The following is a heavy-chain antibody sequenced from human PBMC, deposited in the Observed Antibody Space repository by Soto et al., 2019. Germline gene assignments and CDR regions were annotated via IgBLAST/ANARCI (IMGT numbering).Heavy chain of an antibody. CDR3: AKDTDHAYDF. V-gene: IGHV1-69*12. Sequence: QVQFIQSGAEVKKPGSSVKVSCKASGGTFRSFAFSWVRQAPGHGLEWMGGIIPLFGTTNYAQRFQGRVTITADESTSTAYMELSSLKSEDTAIYYCAKDTDHAYDFWGQGTLVTVSS. J-gene: IGHJ4*02. CDR1: GGTFRSFA. CDR2: IIPLFGTT. D-gene: IGHD3-16*01.